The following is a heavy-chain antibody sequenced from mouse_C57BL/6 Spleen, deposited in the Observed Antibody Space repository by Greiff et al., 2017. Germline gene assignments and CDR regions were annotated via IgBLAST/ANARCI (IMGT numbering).Heavy chain of an antibody. Sequence: QVQLQQPGAELVKPGASVKMSCKASGYTFTSYWITWVKQRPGQGLEWIGDIYPGSGSTNYNEKFKSKATLTVDTSSSTAYMQLSSLTSEDSAVYYCARYDGSSLYWYFDVWGTGTTVTVSS. D-gene: IGHD1-1*01. CDR1: GYTFTSYW. CDR3: ARYDGSSLYWYFDV. J-gene: IGHJ1*03. CDR2: IYPGSGST. V-gene: IGHV1-55*01.